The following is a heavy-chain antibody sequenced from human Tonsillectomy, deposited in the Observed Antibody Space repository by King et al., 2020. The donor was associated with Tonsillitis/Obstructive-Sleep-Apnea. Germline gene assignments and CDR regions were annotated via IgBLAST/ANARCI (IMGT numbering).Heavy chain of an antibody. Sequence: VQLVESGGGLVKPGGSLRLSCAASGFTFSDYYMSWIRQAPGKRLEWVSYISSSSSYTNYADSVKGRFTISRDNAKKSLYLQMNSLRAEDTAVYYCAREYRYCSGVSCYSEDYYYYYMDVWGKGTTVTVSS. V-gene: IGHV3-11*05. CDR2: ISSSSSYT. J-gene: IGHJ6*03. CDR1: GFTFSDYY. D-gene: IGHD2-15*01. CDR3: AREYRYCSGVSCYSEDYYYYYMDV.